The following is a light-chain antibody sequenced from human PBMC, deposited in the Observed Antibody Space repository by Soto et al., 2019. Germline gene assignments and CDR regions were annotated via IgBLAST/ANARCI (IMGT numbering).Light chain of an antibody. Sequence: ESVLTQSPGTLSLSPGERATLSCRASQSVTNRYFAWYQQRPGQAPRLLIYGISNRATGIPDRLSGSGSGTDFTHTISRLAPEDFVVYYCQQYSSLPHTFGQGTKLEVK. J-gene: IGKJ2*01. V-gene: IGKV3-20*01. CDR3: QQYSSLPHT. CDR1: QSVTNRY. CDR2: GIS.